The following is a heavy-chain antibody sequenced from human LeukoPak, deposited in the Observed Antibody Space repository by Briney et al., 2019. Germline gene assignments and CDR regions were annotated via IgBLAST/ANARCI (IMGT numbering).Heavy chain of an antibody. CDR2: IWYDGSNK. V-gene: IGHV3-33*01. J-gene: IGHJ4*02. D-gene: IGHD5-24*01. CDR1: GFTFSSYG. Sequence: GGSLRLSCAASGFTFSSYGMHWVRQAPGKGLEGVAVIWYDGSNKYYADSVKGRFTISRDNSKNTLYLQMNSLRAEDTAVYYCARDDGYNPCYFDYWGQGTLVTVSS. CDR3: ARDDGYNPCYFDY.